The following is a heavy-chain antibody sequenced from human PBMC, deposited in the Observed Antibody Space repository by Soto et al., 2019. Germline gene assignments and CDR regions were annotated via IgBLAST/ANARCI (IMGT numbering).Heavy chain of an antibody. Sequence: SSVKVSSKASGGTFSSYAISWVRQAPGQGLEWMGGIIPIFGTANYAQKFQGRVTITADKSTSTAYMELSSLRSEDTAVYYCAAANFHWNSKYYYGMDVCGQGAKVTVSS. CDR2: IIPIFGTA. V-gene: IGHV1-69*06. CDR1: GGTFSSYA. CDR3: AAANFHWNSKYYYGMDV. D-gene: IGHD1-7*01. J-gene: IGHJ6*02.